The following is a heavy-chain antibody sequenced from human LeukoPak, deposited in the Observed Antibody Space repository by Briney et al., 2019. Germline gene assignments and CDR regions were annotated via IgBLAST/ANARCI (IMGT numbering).Heavy chain of an antibody. CDR3: ARGGYCSSTSCHDAFDI. CDR1: GFTVSSNY. Sequence: PGGSLRLSCAASGFTVSSNYMSWVRQAPGKGLXXXXXXYSGGSTYYADSVKGRFTISRDNSKNTLYLQMNSLRAEDTAVYYCARGGYCSSTSCHDAFDIWGQGTMVTVSS. V-gene: IGHV3-66*02. D-gene: IGHD2-2*01. CDR2: XYSGGST. J-gene: IGHJ3*02.